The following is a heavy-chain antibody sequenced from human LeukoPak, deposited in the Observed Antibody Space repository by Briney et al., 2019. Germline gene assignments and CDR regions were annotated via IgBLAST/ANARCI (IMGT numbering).Heavy chain of an antibody. J-gene: IGHJ4*02. CDR1: GGSISSSSYY. V-gene: IGHV4-39*07. CDR3: ARALYYGSGTEYFDY. Sequence: PSETLSLTCTVSGGSISSSSYYWGWIRQPPGKGLEWIASIYYTGSTYYNPSLKSRVTISVDTSKNQFSLKLSSVTAADTAVYYCARALYYGSGTEYFDYWGQGTLVTVSS. CDR2: IYYTGST. D-gene: IGHD3-10*01.